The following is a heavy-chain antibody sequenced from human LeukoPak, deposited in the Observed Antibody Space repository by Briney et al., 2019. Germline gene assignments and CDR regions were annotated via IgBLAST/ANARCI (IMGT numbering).Heavy chain of an antibody. CDR1: GYTFTRYD. J-gene: IGHJ6*02. Sequence: ASVKVSCKASGYTFTRYDINWVRQATGQGLEWMGWMNPNSGNTGYAQKFQGRVTMTRNTSISTDYMELSSLISEDTAVYYCSRLLLLDYYCMDVWGQGTTVTVSS. CDR3: SRLLLLDYYCMDV. V-gene: IGHV1-8*01. D-gene: IGHD2-15*01. CDR2: MNPNSGNT.